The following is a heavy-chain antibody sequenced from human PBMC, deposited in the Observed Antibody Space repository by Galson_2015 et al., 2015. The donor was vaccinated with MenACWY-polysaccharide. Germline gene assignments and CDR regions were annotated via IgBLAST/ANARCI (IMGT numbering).Heavy chain of an antibody. J-gene: IGHJ6*02. CDR1: GYTFTSYY. CDR2: INPSGGST. V-gene: IGHV1-46*01. CDR3: ARGPMTTVTPNYYYYGMDV. Sequence: SVKVSCKASGYTFTSYYMHWMRQAPGQGLEWMGIINPSGGSTSYAQKFQGRVTMTRDTSTSTVYMELSSLRSEDTAVYYCARGPMTTVTPNYYYYGMDVWGQGTTVTVSS. D-gene: IGHD4-17*01.